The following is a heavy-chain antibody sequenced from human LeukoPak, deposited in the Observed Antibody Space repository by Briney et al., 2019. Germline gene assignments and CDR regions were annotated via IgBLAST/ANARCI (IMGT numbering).Heavy chain of an antibody. V-gene: IGHV5-51*01. Sequence: GESLKISCKGSGYRFTSYWIGWVRQMPGKGLEWMGIIYPGDSDTRYSPSFQGQVTISADKSISTAYLQWSSLKASDTAMYYCARSRVHCSGGSCYSEVGWWFDPWGQGTLVTVSS. J-gene: IGHJ5*02. CDR2: IYPGDSDT. CDR1: GYRFTSYW. CDR3: ARSRVHCSGGSCYSEVGWWFDP. D-gene: IGHD2-15*01.